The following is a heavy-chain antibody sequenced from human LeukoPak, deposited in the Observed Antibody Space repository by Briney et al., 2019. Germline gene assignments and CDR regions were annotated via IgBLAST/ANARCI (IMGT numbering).Heavy chain of an antibody. CDR2: ISSSSNYI. CDR3: ARPPGYCSSTSCNY. V-gene: IGHV3-21*01. D-gene: IGHD2-2*01. CDR1: GFTFSSYS. Sequence: GGSLRLSCAASGFTFSSYSMNWVRQAPGKGLEWVSSISSSSNYIYYADSVKGRFTISRDNAKNSLYLQMNSLRAEDTAVYYCARPPGYCSSTSCNYWGQGTLVTVSS. J-gene: IGHJ4*02.